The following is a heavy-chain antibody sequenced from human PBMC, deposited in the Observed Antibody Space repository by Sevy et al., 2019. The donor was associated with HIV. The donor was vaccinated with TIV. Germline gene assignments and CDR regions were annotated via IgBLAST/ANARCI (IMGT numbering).Heavy chain of an antibody. Sequence: SETLSLTCTVSGGSISSYYWSWIRQPPGKGLEWIGYIYYSGSTNYNPSLKSRVTISVDTSKNQFSLKLSSVTAADMAVYYCARAGCGGDCYQYPYYFDYWGQGTLVTVSS. CDR3: ARAGCGGDCYQYPYYFDY. CDR2: IYYSGST. V-gene: IGHV4-59*01. CDR1: GGSISSYY. J-gene: IGHJ4*02. D-gene: IGHD2-21*01.